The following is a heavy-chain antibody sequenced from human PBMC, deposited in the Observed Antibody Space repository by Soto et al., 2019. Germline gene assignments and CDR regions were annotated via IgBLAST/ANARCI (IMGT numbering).Heavy chain of an antibody. CDR1: GFPFSSYH. CDR3: ARDLRYFDL. J-gene: IGHJ2*01. Sequence: VQLVESGGGLVNPGGPLESPIPAPGFPFSSYHMNRFPRDPGKGLEWVPYIRSSGTNIYYADSVKGRFPISRDNAKNSLYLEMNSLTAEDTAVYYCARDLRYFDLWGRGTLVTSSS. V-gene: IGHV3-11*01. CDR2: IRSSGTNI.